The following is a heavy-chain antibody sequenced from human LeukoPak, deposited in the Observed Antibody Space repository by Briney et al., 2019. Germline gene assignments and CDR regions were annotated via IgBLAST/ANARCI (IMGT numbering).Heavy chain of an antibody. CDR2: ISNSGSS. D-gene: IGHD3-3*01. CDR1: GGSISNYY. J-gene: IGHJ4*02. V-gene: IGHV4-59*12. CDR3: ARGLSYYDFWSGYSNYFDY. Sequence: SETLSLTCTVSGGSISNYYWSWIRQPPGKGLEWIGYISNSGSSNYNPSLKSRVTISLDTSKTQFSLKLSSVTAADTAVYYCARGLSYYDFWSGYSNYFDYWGQGTLVTVSS.